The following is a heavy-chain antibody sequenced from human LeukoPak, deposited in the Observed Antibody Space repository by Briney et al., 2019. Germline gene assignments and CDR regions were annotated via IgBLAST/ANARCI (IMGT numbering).Heavy chain of an antibody. CDR3: AREGRGFGVTWFDP. V-gene: IGHV3-20*01. J-gene: IGHJ5*02. CDR1: GFTFDDYG. Sequence: GGSLRLSCAASGFTFDDYGMSWVRQAPGKGLEWVSGINWNGGSTGYADPVKGRFTISRDNAKNSLYLQMNSLRAEDTALYHCAREGRGFGVTWFDPWGQGTLVTVSS. CDR2: INWNGGST. D-gene: IGHD3-10*01.